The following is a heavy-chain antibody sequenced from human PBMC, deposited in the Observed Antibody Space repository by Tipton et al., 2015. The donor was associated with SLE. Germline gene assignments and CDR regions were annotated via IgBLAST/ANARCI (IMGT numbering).Heavy chain of an antibody. CDR3: ARGVVGYIDY. J-gene: IGHJ4*02. V-gene: IGHV4-34*01. Sequence: TLSLTCAVYGGSFSGYYWSWIRQPPGKGLEWTGEINHSGSTDYNPSLKSRVTISEDTSKNQFSLKLSSVTAADTAVYYCARGVVGYIDYWGQGTLVTVSS. CDR1: GGSFSGYY. CDR2: INHSGST.